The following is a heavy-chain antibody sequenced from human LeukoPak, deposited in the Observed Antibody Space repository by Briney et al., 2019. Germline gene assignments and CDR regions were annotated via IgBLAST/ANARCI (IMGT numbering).Heavy chain of an antibody. Sequence: SVKVSCKASGGTFSSYAISWVRQAPGQGFEWMGGIIPIFGTANYAQKFQGRVTITADESTSTAYMELSSLRSEDTAVYYCAREVVYGGYCGGDCYYFDYWGQGTLVTVSS. CDR2: IIPIFGTA. J-gene: IGHJ4*02. CDR1: GGTFSSYA. V-gene: IGHV1-69*13. D-gene: IGHD2-21*01. CDR3: AREVVYGGYCGGDCYYFDY.